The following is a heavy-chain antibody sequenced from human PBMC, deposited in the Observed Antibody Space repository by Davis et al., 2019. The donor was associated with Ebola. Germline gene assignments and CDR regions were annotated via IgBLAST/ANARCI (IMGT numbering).Heavy chain of an antibody. CDR1: GGSISSGDYY. V-gene: IGHV4-30-4*01. CDR2: IYYSGST. J-gene: IGHJ4*02. CDR3: ARADYDILTAHFDY. D-gene: IGHD3-9*01. Sequence: SETLSLTCTVSGGSISSGDYYWSWIRQPPGKGLEWIGYIYYSGSTYYNPSLKSRVTISVDTSKNQFSLKLSSVTAADTAVYYCARADYDILTAHFDYWGQGTLVTVSS.